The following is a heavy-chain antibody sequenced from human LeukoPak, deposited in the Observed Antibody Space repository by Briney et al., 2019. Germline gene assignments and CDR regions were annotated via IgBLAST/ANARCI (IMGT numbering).Heavy chain of an antibody. Sequence: PSETLSLTCTVSGGSISSGSYYWSWIRQPAGKGLEWIGRIYTSGSTNYNPSLKSRTTIPVDTSKNQFSLKLSSVTAADTAVYYCARDAVGATTKGFDYWGQGTLVTVSS. CDR1: GGSISSGSYY. J-gene: IGHJ4*02. CDR2: IYTSGST. V-gene: IGHV4-61*02. CDR3: ARDAVGATTKGFDY. D-gene: IGHD1-26*01.